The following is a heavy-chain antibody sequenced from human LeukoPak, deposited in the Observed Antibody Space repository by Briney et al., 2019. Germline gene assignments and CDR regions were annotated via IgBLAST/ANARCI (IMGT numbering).Heavy chain of an antibody. Sequence: SQTLSLTCTVSGGSISSGDYYWSWIRQPPGKGLEWIGYIYYSGSTYYNPSLKSRVTISVDTSKNQFSLKLSSVTAADTAVYYCARLHRVSSSAWFDPWGQGTLVTVSS. D-gene: IGHD6-6*01. CDR1: GGSISSGDYY. CDR3: ARLHRVSSSAWFDP. J-gene: IGHJ5*02. CDR2: IYYSGST. V-gene: IGHV4-30-4*01.